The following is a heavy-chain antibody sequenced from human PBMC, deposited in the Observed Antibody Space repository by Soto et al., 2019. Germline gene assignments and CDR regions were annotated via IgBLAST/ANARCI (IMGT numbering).Heavy chain of an antibody. Sequence: QVQLQESGPGLVQPSQTLSLTCTVSGGSITSGGYYWSWIRQHPGKGLEWIGYIYYSGNTYYNPSLKSRLTISLDTSKNQFSLKLSSVTAADTAVYYCARVVQQLDTGYWYFDLWGRGTLVTVSS. V-gene: IGHV4-31*03. J-gene: IGHJ2*01. CDR2: IYYSGNT. D-gene: IGHD6-13*01. CDR1: GGSITSGGYY. CDR3: ARVVQQLDTGYWYFDL.